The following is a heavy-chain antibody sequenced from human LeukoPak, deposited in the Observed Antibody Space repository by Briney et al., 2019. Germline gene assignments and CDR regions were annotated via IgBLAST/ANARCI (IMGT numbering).Heavy chain of an antibody. Sequence: GASVKVSCKASGGTFSSYAISWVRQAPGQGLEWMGRIIPILGIANYAQKFQDRVTITADKSTSTAYMELSSLRSEDTAVYYCAREVEMATENGMDVWGQGTTVTVSS. CDR1: GGTFSSYA. CDR3: AREVEMATENGMDV. CDR2: IIPILGIA. J-gene: IGHJ6*02. D-gene: IGHD5-24*01. V-gene: IGHV1-69*04.